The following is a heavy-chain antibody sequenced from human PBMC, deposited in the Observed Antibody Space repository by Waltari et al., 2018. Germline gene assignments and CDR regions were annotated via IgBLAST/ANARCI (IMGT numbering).Heavy chain of an antibody. J-gene: IGHJ3*02. V-gene: IGHV3-49*03. CDR3: TVNDYGDYEAFDI. D-gene: IGHD4-17*01. CDR2: IRSKAYGGTT. Sequence: EVQLVESGGGLVQPGRSLRLSCTASGFTFGAYAMSWFRQDPGKGLEWVGFIRSKAYGGTTEYAASVKGRFTISRDDSKSIAYLQMNSLKTEDTAVYYCTVNDYGDYEAFDIWGQGTMVTVSS. CDR1: GFTFGAYA.